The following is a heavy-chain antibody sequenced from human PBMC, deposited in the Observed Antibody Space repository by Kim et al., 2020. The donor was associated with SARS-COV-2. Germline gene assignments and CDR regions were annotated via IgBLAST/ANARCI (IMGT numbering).Heavy chain of an antibody. J-gene: IGHJ4*01. Sequence: SETLSLTCAVYGGSFSGYYWSWIRQPPGKGLEWIGEINHSGSTNYNPSLKSRVTISVDTSKNQFSLKLSSVTAADTAVYYCARGSWRGWELPPYFDYWG. CDR2: INHSGST. D-gene: IGHD1-26*01. V-gene: IGHV4-34*01. CDR3: ARGSWRGWELPPYFDY. CDR1: GGSFSGYY.